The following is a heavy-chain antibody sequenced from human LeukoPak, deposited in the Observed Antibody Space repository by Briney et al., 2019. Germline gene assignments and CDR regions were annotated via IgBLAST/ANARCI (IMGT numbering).Heavy chain of an antibody. V-gene: IGHV3-23*01. D-gene: IGHD6-13*01. Sequence: GGSLRLSCVASGFTFSSYNMNWVRQAPGKGLEWVSAISGSGGSTYYADSVKGRFTISRDNSKNTLYLQMNSLRAEDTAVYYCAKEKDIAAAGPTPFDYWGQGTLVTVSS. CDR2: ISGSGGST. CDR1: GFTFSSYN. J-gene: IGHJ4*02. CDR3: AKEKDIAAAGPTPFDY.